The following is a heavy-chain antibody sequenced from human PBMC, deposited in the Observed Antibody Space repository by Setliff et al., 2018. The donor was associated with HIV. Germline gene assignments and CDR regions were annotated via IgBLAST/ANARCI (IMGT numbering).Heavy chain of an antibody. Sequence: SETLSLTCTVSGDSISDYYWTWIRQPPGKGLEWIGYIYYSGSTNYNPSLKSRVTISVDTSKNQFSLKLSSLTAADTAVYYCARAYDYSNYFHYYMDVWGKGTTVTVSS. CDR2: IYYSGST. D-gene: IGHD4-4*01. CDR1: GDSISDYY. V-gene: IGHV4-59*01. J-gene: IGHJ6*03. CDR3: ARAYDYSNYFHYYMDV.